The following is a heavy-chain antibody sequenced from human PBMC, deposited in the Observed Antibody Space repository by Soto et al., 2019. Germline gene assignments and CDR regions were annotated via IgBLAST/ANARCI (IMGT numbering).Heavy chain of an antibody. J-gene: IGHJ5*02. CDR2: IYYSGST. D-gene: IGHD6-13*01. CDR3: ASLYSSSASRFDP. CDR1: GGSISSGGYY. V-gene: IGHV4-31*03. Sequence: SETLSLTCTVSGGSISSGGYYWSWIRQHPGKGLEWIGYIYYSGSTYYNPSLKSRVTISVDTSKNQFSLKLSSVTAADTAVYYCASLYSSSASRFDPWGQGTLVTVSS.